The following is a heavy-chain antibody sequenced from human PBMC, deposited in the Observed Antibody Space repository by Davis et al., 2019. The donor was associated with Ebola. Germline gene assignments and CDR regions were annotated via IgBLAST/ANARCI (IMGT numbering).Heavy chain of an antibody. CDR3: AKEGARYSSSWYSEPPALYYYYGMDV. CDR1: GFTFSSYG. V-gene: IGHV3-30*02. Sequence: GESLKISCAASGFTFSSYGMHWVRQAPGKGLEWVAVIWYDGSNKYYADSVKGRFTISRDNSKNTLYLQMNSLRAEDTAVYYCAKEGARYSSSWYSEPPALYYYYGMDVWGQGTTVTVSS. CDR2: IWYDGSNK. D-gene: IGHD6-13*01. J-gene: IGHJ6*02.